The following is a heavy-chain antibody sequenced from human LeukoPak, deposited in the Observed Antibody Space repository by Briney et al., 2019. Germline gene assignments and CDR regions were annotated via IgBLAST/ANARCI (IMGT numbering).Heavy chain of an antibody. CDR1: GGSISSGGYY. CDR2: IYYSGST. Sequence: PSETLSLTCTVSGGSISSGGYYWSWIRQHPGKGLEWIGYIYYSGSTYYNPSLKSRVTISVDTSKNQLSLKLSSVTAADTAVYYCARDSYYGSGSYFAGMDYWGQGTLVTVSS. D-gene: IGHD3-10*01. V-gene: IGHV4-31*03. CDR3: ARDSYYGSGSYFAGMDY. J-gene: IGHJ4*02.